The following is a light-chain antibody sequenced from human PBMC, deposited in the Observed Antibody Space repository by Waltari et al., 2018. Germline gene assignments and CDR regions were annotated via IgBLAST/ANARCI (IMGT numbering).Light chain of an antibody. CDR1: RRHVGPYDY. J-gene: IGLJ1*01. CDR2: DVT. V-gene: IGLV2-11*01. CDR3: CSYAGRYTNYV. Sequence: QSALTQPRSVSGSPGQSVTLSCPGTRRHVGPYDYGPWYQQRPGKAPNLIIYDVTERPSGVPDRFSGSKSDNKASLTISGLQADDEADYYCCSYAGRYTNYVFGSGTKVTVL.